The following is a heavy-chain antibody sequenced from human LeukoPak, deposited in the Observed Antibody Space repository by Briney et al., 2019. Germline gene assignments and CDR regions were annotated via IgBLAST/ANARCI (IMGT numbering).Heavy chain of an antibody. CDR2: IYYRGST. CDR3: ASGRVVVAATAWFDL. D-gene: IGHD2-15*01. V-gene: IGHV4-59*08. J-gene: IGHJ5*02. CDR1: GGSISSYY. Sequence: PSETLSLTCTVSGGSISSYYWSWIRQPPGKGLEWIGYIYYRGSTYYNPSLKSRVTISVDTAKNQFSLDLRFVTAADTAVYYCASGRVVVAATAWFDLWGQGTLVTVSS.